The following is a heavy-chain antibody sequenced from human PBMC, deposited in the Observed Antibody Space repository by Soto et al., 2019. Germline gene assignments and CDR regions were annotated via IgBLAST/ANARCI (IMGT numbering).Heavy chain of an antibody. V-gene: IGHV1-69*12. Sequence: QVQLVQSGAEVKKPGSSVKVSCKASGGTFSNYGISWVRQAPGQGLEWMGGIIPTFGIANYAQSFQGRVTMTADEYTSTADMEQSSLRSDDTAVYYCAREEPSGSYAHFDYWGQGTLVTVSS. D-gene: IGHD1-26*01. CDR3: AREEPSGSYAHFDY. CDR1: GGTFSNYG. CDR2: IIPTFGIA. J-gene: IGHJ4*02.